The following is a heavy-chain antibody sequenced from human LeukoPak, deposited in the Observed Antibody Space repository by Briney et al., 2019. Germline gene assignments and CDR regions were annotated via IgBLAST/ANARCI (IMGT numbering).Heavy chain of an antibody. D-gene: IGHD6-13*01. CDR2: ISYGGSNK. CDR1: GFTFSSYA. J-gene: IGHJ4*02. Sequence: GRSLRLSCAASGFTFSSYAMHWVRQAPGKGLEWVAVISYGGSNKYYADSVKGRFTISRDNSKNTLYLQMNSLRAEDTAVYYCARAYSTAAAGTGQFDYWGQGTLVTVSS. CDR3: ARAYSTAAAGTGQFDY. V-gene: IGHV3-30-3*01.